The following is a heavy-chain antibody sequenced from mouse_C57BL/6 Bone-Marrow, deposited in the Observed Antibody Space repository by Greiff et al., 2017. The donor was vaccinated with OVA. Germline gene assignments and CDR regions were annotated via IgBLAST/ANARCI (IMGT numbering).Heavy chain of an antibody. J-gene: IGHJ1*03. V-gene: IGHV5-17*01. CDR3: ARINYWYFDV. CDR2: ISSGSSTI. CDR1: GFTFSDYG. Sequence: EVQRVESGGGLVKPGGSLKLSCAASGFTFSDYGMHWVRQAPEKGLEWVAYISSGSSTIYYADTVKGRFTISRDNAKNTLFLQMNSLRSEDTAMYYCARINYWYFDVGGTGTTVTVSA.